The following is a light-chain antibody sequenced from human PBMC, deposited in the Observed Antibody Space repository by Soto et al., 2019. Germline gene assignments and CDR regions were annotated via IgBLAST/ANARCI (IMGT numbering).Light chain of an antibody. Sequence: IPLTQSPSFLSASIGDRVTITCRASQDFNNYLAWYQQKPGKAPKLLVYVASTLQSGVPSRFSGSGSGTEFTLTISRLQPEDFATYYCQQLNSFPLTFGGGTKVEIK. V-gene: IGKV1-9*01. CDR3: QQLNSFPLT. CDR2: VAS. CDR1: QDFNNY. J-gene: IGKJ4*01.